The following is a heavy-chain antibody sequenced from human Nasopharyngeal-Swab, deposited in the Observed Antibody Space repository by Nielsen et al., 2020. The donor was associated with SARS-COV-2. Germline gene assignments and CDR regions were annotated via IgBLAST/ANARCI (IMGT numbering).Heavy chain of an antibody. CDR1: GGSISSSSYY. J-gene: IGHJ4*02. Sequence: GSLRLSCTVSGGSISSSSYYWGWIRQPPGKGLEWIGSIYYSGSTYYNPSLKSRVTISVDTSKNQFSLKLSSVTAADTAVYYCARRLHDYGDFCVDYWGQGTLVTVSS. D-gene: IGHD4-17*01. CDR3: ARRLHDYGDFCVDY. CDR2: IYYSGST. V-gene: IGHV4-39*01.